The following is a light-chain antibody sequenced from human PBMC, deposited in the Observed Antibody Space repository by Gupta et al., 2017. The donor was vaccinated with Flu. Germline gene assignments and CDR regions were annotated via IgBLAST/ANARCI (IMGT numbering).Light chain of an antibody. CDR2: GAS. V-gene: IGKV1-8*01. J-gene: IGKJ1*01. CDR1: QGISSY. Sequence: AIRMTQSPSSFSASAGDRVTITCRASQGISSYLAWYQQKPGKAPKLLIYGASTLQSGVPSRFSGSGSGTDFTLTITYLQSEDFAIYYCQQDDSHPRTFGQGTKVEIK. CDR3: QQDDSHPRT.